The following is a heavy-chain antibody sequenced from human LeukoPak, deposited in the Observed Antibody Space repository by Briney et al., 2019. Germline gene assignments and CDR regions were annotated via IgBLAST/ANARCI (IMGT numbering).Heavy chain of an antibody. D-gene: IGHD6-19*01. CDR1: GFTFSNYN. CDR2: ITSSSSYI. V-gene: IGHV3-21*01. Sequence: KSGGSLRLSCAASGFTFSNYNMNWVRQAPGKGLEWVSSITSSSSYIYYADSVKGRFTISRDNAKNSLYLQMNSLRAEDTAVYYCARDPAGTVFDYWGQGTLVTVSS. CDR3: ARDPAGTVFDY. J-gene: IGHJ4*02.